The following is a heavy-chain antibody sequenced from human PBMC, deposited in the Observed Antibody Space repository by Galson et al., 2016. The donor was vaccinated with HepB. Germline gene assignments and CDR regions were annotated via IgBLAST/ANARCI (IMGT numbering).Heavy chain of an antibody. CDR3: AKDLERYGGNSAAYYYYGMDV. CDR1: GFTFKIYG. V-gene: IGHV3-30*18. J-gene: IGHJ6*02. CDR2: ISYAGTYT. Sequence: SLRLSCAAPGFTFKIYGMHWVRQAPGKGLEWVAVISYAGTYTYYGDTVKGRFTISRDNSKNTLYLQMNSLRPEEPATYYCAKDLERYGGNSAAYYYYGMDVWGQGTTVTVSS. D-gene: IGHD4-23*01.